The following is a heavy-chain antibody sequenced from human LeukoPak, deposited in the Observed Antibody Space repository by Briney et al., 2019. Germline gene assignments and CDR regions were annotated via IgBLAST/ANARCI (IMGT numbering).Heavy chain of an antibody. CDR2: ISTYNGDT. Sequence: ASVKLSCKASRYTFNTYGISWVRQAPGQGLEWMGWISTYNGDTSYVQNLQGRVTMTTDTSTSTAYMELMSLRSDDTAVYYFLRDAQGPRLTPDCWGQGTPVTVS. V-gene: IGHV1-18*01. D-gene: IGHD2-15*01. CDR3: LRDAQGPRLTPDC. J-gene: IGHJ4*02. CDR1: RYTFNTYG.